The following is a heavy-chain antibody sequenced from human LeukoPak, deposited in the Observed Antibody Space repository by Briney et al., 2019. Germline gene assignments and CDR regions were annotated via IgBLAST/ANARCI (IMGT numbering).Heavy chain of an antibody. J-gene: IGHJ4*02. CDR3: ARRAGAYSHPYDY. CDR1: GFTVSSNS. V-gene: IGHV3-53*01. D-gene: IGHD4/OR15-4a*01. Sequence: GGSLRLSCTVSGFTVSSNSMSWVRQAPGKGLEWVSFIYSDNTHYSDAVKGRFTISRDNSKNTLYLQTNSLRAEDTAVYYCARRAGAYSHPYDYWGQGTLVTVSS. CDR2: IYSDNT.